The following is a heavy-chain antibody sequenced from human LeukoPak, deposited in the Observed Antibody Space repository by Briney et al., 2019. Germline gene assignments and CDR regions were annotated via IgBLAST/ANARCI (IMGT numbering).Heavy chain of an antibody. Sequence: GGSLRLSCAASGFTFSSYAMSWVRQAPGKGLEWVSAISGSGGSTYYADSVKGRFTISGDNSKNTLYLQMNSLRAEDTAVYYCAKAGVDYGDYYYYYYMDVWGKGTTVTVSS. CDR2: ISGSGGST. V-gene: IGHV3-23*01. J-gene: IGHJ6*03. CDR3: AKAGVDYGDYYYYYYMDV. D-gene: IGHD4-17*01. CDR1: GFTFSSYA.